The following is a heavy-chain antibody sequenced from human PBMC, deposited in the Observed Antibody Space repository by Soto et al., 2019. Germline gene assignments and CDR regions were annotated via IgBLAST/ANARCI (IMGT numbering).Heavy chain of an antibody. D-gene: IGHD6-19*01. CDR1: GYTFTSFG. V-gene: IGHV1-18*01. CDR3: ARGSPIAVAGTFDS. CDR2: ISAYSGNT. J-gene: IGHJ4*02. Sequence: ASVKVSCKASGYTFTSFGINWMRQAPGLGLEWMGWISAYSGNTNYAQKLQGRVTMTTDTSTSTAYMELRSLRSDDTAMFFCARGSPIAVAGTFDSWGQGTLVTVSS.